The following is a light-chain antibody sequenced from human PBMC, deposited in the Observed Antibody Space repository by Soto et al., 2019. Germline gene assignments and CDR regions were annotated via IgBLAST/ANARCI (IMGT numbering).Light chain of an antibody. CDR2: EAS. CDR3: QQYITYPCA. J-gene: IGKJ1*01. CDR1: QSTSTW. V-gene: IGKV1-5*03. Sequence: DIQMTQSPSTLSASVGDRVTITCRASQSTSTWLAWYQQRPGKTPKLLISEASKLESGVPSRFSGSGSGTEFTLTISSLQPDDFATDYCQQYITYPCAFGQGTKVEIK.